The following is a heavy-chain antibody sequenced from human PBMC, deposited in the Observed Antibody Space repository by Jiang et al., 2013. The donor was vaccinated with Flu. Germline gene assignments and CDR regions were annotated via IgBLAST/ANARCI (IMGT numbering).Heavy chain of an antibody. V-gene: IGHV1-69*04. Sequence: GAEVKKPGSSVKVSCKASGGTFSSYAISWVRQAPGQGLEWMGGIIPILGIANYAQKFQGRVTITADKSTSTAYMELSSLRSEDTAVYYCARNLGSYLVAGEFDYWGQGTLVTVSS. CDR3: ARNLGSYLVAGEFDY. D-gene: IGHD1-26*01. J-gene: IGHJ4*02. CDR2: IIPILGIA. CDR1: GGTFSSYA.